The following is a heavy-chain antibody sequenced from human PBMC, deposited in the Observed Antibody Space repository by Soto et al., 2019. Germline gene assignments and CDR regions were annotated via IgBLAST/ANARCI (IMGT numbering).Heavy chain of an antibody. J-gene: IGHJ4*02. CDR3: ARIISYGGNPYFDS. Sequence: SGPTLVNPTQTLTLTCTFSGFSLSTSGMRVSWIRQPPGKALEWLARIDRDDDKFYSTSLKTRLTISKDTSKNQVVLTMTNMDPVDTATYYCARIISYGGNPYFDSWGQGTLGSVP. D-gene: IGHD4-17*01. V-gene: IGHV2-70*04. CDR1: GFSLSTSGMR. CDR2: IDRDDDK.